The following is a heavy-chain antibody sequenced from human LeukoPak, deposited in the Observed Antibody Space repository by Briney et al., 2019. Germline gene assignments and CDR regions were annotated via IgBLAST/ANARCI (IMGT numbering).Heavy chain of an antibody. CDR3: AKDSEEKGGYYDPFDY. J-gene: IGHJ4*02. V-gene: IGHV3-30*18. D-gene: IGHD3-22*01. CDR2: ISYDGSNK. CDR1: GFTFSSYG. Sequence: PGGSLRLSCAASGFTFSSYGMHWVRQAPGKGLEWVAVISYDGSNKYYADSVKGRFTISRDNSKNTLYLQMNSLRAEDTAVYYCAKDSEEKGGYYDPFDYWGQGTLDTVSS.